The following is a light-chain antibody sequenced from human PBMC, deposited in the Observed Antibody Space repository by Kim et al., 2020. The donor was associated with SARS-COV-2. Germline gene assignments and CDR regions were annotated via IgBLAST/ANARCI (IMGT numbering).Light chain of an antibody. CDR2: AAS. J-gene: IGKJ2*01. V-gene: IGKV1-39*01. CDR1: QSISSY. CDR3: PQSYSTPPYT. Sequence: DIQMTQSPSSLSASVGDRVTITCRASQSISSYLNWYQQKPGKAPKLLIYAASSLQSGVPSRFSGSGSGTDFTLTISSLQPEDFATYYCPQSYSTPPYTFGQGTKLEI.